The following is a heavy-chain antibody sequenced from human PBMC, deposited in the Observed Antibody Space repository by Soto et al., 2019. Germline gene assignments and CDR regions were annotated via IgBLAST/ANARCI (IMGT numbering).Heavy chain of an antibody. CDR1: GGSISSYY. CDR2: IYYSGST. CDR3: AKHGGWYSYNWFDP. D-gene: IGHD6-19*01. Sequence: PSETLSLTCTVSGGSISSYYWSWIRQPPGKGLEWIGYIYYSGSTNYNPSLKSRVTISVDTSKNQFSLKLSSVTAADTAVYYCAKHGGWYSYNWFDPWGQGTLVTVSS. V-gene: IGHV4-59*01. J-gene: IGHJ5*02.